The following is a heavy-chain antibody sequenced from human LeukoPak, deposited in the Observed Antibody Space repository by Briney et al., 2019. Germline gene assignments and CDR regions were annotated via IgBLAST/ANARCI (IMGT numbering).Heavy chain of an antibody. V-gene: IGHV4-59*11. Sequence: SETLSLTCTVSGGSISSHYWSWIRQPPGKGLEWIGYIYYSGSTNYNPSLKSRVTISVDTSKNQFSLKLSSVTAADTAVSYCARGDGTFDYWGQGTLVTVSS. J-gene: IGHJ4*02. CDR3: ARGDGTFDY. D-gene: IGHD1-1*01. CDR2: IYYSGST. CDR1: GGSISSHY.